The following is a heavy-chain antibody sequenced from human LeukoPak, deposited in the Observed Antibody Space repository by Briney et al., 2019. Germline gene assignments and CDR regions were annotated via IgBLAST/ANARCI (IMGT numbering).Heavy chain of an antibody. D-gene: IGHD6-13*01. V-gene: IGHV3-48*03. CDR1: GFTFSSYE. CDR2: ISSSGSTI. CDR3: AREGSSSWTDFDY. Sequence: PGGSLRLSCAASGFTFSSYEMNWVRQAPGKGLEWVSYISSSGSTIYYADSVKGRFTISRDNAKNSLYLQMNSLRAEDTAVYYCAREGSSSWTDFDYWGQGTLVTVSS. J-gene: IGHJ4*02.